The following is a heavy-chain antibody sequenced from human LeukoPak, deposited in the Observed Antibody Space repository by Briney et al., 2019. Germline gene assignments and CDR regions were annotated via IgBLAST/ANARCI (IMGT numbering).Heavy chain of an antibody. CDR3: ARVAAARRDAFDI. D-gene: IGHD6-6*01. V-gene: IGHV4-30-4*08. Sequence: SQTLSLTCTVSGGSISSGDYYWSWIRQPPGKGLEWIGYIYYSGSTYYNPSLKSRVTISVDTSKNQFSLKLSSVTAADTAVYYCARVAAARRDAFDIWGQGTMVTVSS. J-gene: IGHJ3*02. CDR1: GGSISSGDYY. CDR2: IYYSGST.